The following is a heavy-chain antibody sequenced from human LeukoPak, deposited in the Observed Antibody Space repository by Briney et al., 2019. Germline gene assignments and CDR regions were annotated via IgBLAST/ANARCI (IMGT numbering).Heavy chain of an antibody. CDR1: GFIFSGSA. CDR3: GRPHILGATNFDY. Sequence: GGSLRLSCEASGFIFSGSAIHWVRQASGRGLEWVGRIRNKANSYGTAYAASVKGRFTISRDDSKNTAYLQMNSLRTDGTAVYYCGRPHILGATNFDYWGQGTLVTVSS. J-gene: IGHJ4*02. D-gene: IGHD1-26*01. CDR2: IRNKANSYGT. V-gene: IGHV3-73*01.